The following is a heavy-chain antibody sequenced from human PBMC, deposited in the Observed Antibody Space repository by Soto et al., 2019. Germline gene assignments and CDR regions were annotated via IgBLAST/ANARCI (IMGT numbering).Heavy chain of an antibody. J-gene: IGHJ4*02. CDR1: GFSLRTTGVG. V-gene: IGHV2-5*01. D-gene: IGHD3-16*01. CDR3: AHTWGLPFDY. Sequence: QITLKESGPTLVEPTQTLTLTCTYSGFSLRTTGVGVGWIRQPPGKALEWLGIIYWNDDKRYSPSLKNRFTLTRGISQSQVVLTMNNMDPVDTATYYCAHTWGLPFDYWGQGTLVIVSS. CDR2: IYWNDDK.